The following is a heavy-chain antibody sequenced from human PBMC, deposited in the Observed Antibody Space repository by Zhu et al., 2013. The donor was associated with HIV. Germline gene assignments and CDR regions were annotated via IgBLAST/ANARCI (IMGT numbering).Heavy chain of an antibody. Sequence: VQLVQSGAEVKKPGASVKVSCKASGYTFTGYYMHWVRQAPGQGLEWMGWINPNSGGTNYAQKFQGRVTMTRDTSISTAYMELSRLRSDDTAVYYCARDYSFRSLERGSYGYAGSSYWGQGTLVTVSS. J-gene: IGHJ4*02. V-gene: IGHV1-2*02. CDR1: GYTFTGYY. CDR3: ARDYSFRSLERGSYGYAGSSY. D-gene: IGHD5-18*01. CDR2: INPNSGGT.